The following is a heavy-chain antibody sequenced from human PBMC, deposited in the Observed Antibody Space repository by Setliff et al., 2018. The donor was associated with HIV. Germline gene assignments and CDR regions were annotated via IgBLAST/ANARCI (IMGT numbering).Heavy chain of an antibody. Sequence: SETLSLTCAVSGGSISSSSHHWSWIRQTPGKGLEWIGSIYYSGNSYYNPSLESRVTFSIDTSENQFSLKLSSVTAADTAVYYCARDPLFGYYYGSGRPSPYYFDYWGQGTTVTVSS. CDR1: GGSISSSSHH. J-gene: IGHJ4*03. V-gene: IGHV4-39*07. CDR3: ARDPLFGYYYGSGRPSPYYFDY. CDR2: IYYSGNS. D-gene: IGHD3-10*01.